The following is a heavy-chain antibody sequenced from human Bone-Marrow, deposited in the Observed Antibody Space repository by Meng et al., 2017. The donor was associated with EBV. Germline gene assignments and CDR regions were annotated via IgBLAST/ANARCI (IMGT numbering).Heavy chain of an antibody. CDR2: FDPDDGET. CDR3: ATVTAAAGYFDY. D-gene: IGHD6-13*01. V-gene: IGHV1-24*01. J-gene: IGHJ4*02. Sequence: QLVQSGGECGKPGASVKGSCKVSGYTLTELSMHWVRHAPGKGLEWMGGFDPDDGETIYAQKFQGRVTMTEDTSTDTAYMELSSLRSEDTAVYYCATVTAAAGYFDYWGQGTLVTVSS. CDR1: GYTLTELS.